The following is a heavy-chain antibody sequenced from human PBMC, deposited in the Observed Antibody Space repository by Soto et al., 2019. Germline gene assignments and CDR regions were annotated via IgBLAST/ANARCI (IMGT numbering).Heavy chain of an antibody. D-gene: IGHD1-26*01. Sequence: QVQLVQSGAEVKPPGASVQVSCEASGYTFTDYYIHWVRQAPGQGLEWMGWVNPHSGATKFAQKFQGSVTMTSDMPISTAYMDLSELKSDDTAVYYCARPPKPWEPYAFHIWGHGTLVTVSS. J-gene: IGHJ3*02. V-gene: IGHV1-2*04. CDR1: GYTFTDYY. CDR2: VNPHSGAT. CDR3: ARPPKPWEPYAFHI.